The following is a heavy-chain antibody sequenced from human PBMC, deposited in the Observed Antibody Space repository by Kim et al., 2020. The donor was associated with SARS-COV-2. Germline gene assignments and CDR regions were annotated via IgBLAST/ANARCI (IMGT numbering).Heavy chain of an antibody. D-gene: IGHD3-10*01. J-gene: IGHJ3*02. CDR1: GFTFSSYA. Sequence: GGSLRLSCAASGFTFSSYAMSWVRQAPGKGLEWVSAISGSGGSTYYADSVKGRFTISRDNSKNTLYLQMNSLRAEDTAVYYCAKTLGGAALYWFGEFYFDIWGQGTMVTVSS. CDR2: ISGSGGST. CDR3: AKTLGGAALYWFGEFYFDI. V-gene: IGHV3-23*01.